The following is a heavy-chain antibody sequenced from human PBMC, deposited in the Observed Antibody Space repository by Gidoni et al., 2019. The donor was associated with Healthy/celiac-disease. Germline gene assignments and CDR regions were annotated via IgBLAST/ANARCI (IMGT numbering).Heavy chain of an antibody. D-gene: IGHD3-10*01. CDR3: AGTDVNRAMVRGALDY. CDR2: ISSSGSTI. V-gene: IGHV3-11*01. CDR1: GFTFSDYY. Sequence: QVQLVESGGGLVKPGGSLRLSCEASGFTFSDYYMSWIRQAPGKGLEWVSYISSSGSTIYDAASVKGRFTISRDNAKNSLYLQMNSLRAEDTAVYYCAGTDVNRAMVRGALDYWGQGTLVTVSS. J-gene: IGHJ4*02.